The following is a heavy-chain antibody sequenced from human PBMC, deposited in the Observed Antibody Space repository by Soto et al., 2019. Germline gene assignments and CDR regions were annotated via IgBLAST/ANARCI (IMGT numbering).Heavy chain of an antibody. CDR3: ARDSPSPFDP. J-gene: IGHJ5*02. Sequence: GGSXRLSCAASEFSFXDXXXAWVRQAPGKGLEWVANINQDGGEKHYGDSVKGRFTISRDNAKNSLYLQMNSLRAEDTAVYYCARDSPSPFDPWGQGTLVTVSS. V-gene: IGHV3-7*04. CDR2: INQDGGEK. CDR1: EFSFXDXX.